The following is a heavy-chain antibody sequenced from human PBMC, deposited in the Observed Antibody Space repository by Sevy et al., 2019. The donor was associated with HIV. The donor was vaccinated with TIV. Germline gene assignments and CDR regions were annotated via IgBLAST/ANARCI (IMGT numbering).Heavy chain of an antibody. J-gene: IGHJ4*02. CDR1: GFTFNNAW. CDR3: TAGVGTSDFDY. D-gene: IGHD1-26*01. V-gene: IGHV3-15*01. CDR2: IKSKIDGATR. Sequence: GGSLRLSCEASGFTFNNAWMSWVRQAPGKGLEWVGRIKSKIDGATRDFAAPVKGRFAISRDDSKNTPYLQMNSLKTEDTAVYYCTAGVGTSDFDYWGRGVLVTVSS.